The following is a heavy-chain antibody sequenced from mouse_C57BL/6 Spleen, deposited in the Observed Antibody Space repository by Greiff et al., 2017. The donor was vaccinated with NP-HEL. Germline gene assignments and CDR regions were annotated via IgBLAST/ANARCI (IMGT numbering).Heavy chain of an antibody. CDR1: GFTFSSYG. V-gene: IGHV5-6*01. J-gene: IGHJ3*01. D-gene: IGHD2-1*01. CDR3: ARPLGNYDEAFAY. Sequence: EVQLVESGGDLVKPGGSLKLSCAASGFTFSSYGMSWVRQTPDKRLEWVATISSGGSYTYYPDSVKGRFTISRDNAKNTLYLQMSSLKSEDTAMYYCARPLGNYDEAFAYWGQGTLVTVSA. CDR2: ISSGGSYT.